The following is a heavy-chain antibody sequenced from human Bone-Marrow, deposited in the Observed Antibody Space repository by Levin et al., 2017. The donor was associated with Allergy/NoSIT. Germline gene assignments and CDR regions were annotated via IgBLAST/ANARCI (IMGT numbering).Heavy chain of an antibody. J-gene: IGHJ5*02. D-gene: IGHD2/OR15-2a*01. CDR3: ARGRFLPPYNWFDP. V-gene: IGHV4-34*01. Sequence: SETLSLTCAVYGGSFSGYYWSWIRQPPGKGLEWIGEINHSGSTNYNPSLKSRATISVDTSKNQFSLKLSSVTAADTAVYYCARGRFLPPYNWFDPWGQGTLVTVSS. CDR1: GGSFSGYY. CDR2: INHSGST.